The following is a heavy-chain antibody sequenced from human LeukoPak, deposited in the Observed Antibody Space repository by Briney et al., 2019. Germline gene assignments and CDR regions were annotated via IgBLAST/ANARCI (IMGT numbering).Heavy chain of an antibody. CDR2: ISVSGAGT. Sequence: GGSLRLSCSPSGITFSSYVMSRVRQGPGKGLEWVSGISVSGAGTYYADSVKGRFTISRDNSKKPLYLQMNSLRAEDTAVYYCAKGELLLSASDFWGQGTLVTVSS. V-gene: IGHV3-23*01. D-gene: IGHD2-15*01. J-gene: IGHJ4*02. CDR1: GITFSSYV. CDR3: AKGELLLSASDF.